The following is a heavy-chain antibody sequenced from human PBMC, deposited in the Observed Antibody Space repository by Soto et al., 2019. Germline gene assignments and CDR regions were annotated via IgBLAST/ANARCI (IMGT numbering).Heavy chain of an antibody. D-gene: IGHD2-21*02. Sequence: QVQLVESGGGVVQPGRSLRLSCAASGFTFSSYGMHWVRQAPGKGLEWVAVIWYDGSNKYYADSVKGRFTISRDNSKNTVYVQMNGLGAEDTAVYYCASGGVGSCGGDCPGAFDIWGQGTMVTVSS. V-gene: IGHV3-33*01. CDR3: ASGGVGSCGGDCPGAFDI. CDR2: IWYDGSNK. J-gene: IGHJ3*02. CDR1: GFTFSSYG.